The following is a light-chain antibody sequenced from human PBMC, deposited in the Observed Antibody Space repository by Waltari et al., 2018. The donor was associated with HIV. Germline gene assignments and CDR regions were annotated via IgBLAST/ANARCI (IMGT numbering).Light chain of an antibody. CDR1: QSVYTN. CDR3: HQYNNWPYT. J-gene: IGKJ2*01. CDR2: GAT. Sequence: MMQSPDTLPVSPGEGVTLTRRASQSVYTNVAWYQQRPGQAPRLLIYGATNRAAGFPARFSGGGSGTEFTLTISSLQSEDFAVYFCHQYNNWPYTFGQGTKLDIK. V-gene: IGKV3-15*01.